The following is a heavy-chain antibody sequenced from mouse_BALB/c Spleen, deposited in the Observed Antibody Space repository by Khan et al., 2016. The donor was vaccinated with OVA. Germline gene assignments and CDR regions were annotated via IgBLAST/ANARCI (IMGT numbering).Heavy chain of an antibody. CDR3: TRDRIDY. J-gene: IGHJ2*01. CDR1: GYTFTTYW. Sequence: VQLQQSGAELAKPGASVKMSCKASGYTFTTYWMHWVKQRPGQGLEWIGYINPTSGYNDKNDKFKDRATLSADKSSSTAYMQLNSLTSEDSAVYYCTRDRIDYWGQGTTLTVSS. CDR2: INPTSGYN. V-gene: IGHV1-7*01.